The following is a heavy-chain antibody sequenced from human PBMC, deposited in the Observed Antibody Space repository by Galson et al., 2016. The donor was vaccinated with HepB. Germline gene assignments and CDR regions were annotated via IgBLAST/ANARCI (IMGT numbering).Heavy chain of an antibody. CDR1: GYTFTSYY. D-gene: IGHD5-24*01. Sequence: SVKVSCKAFGYTFTSYYMHWVRQAPGQGLEWMGIINPSSGSTTYAQKFQDRLSMTRDTSTSTVYMDLSSLRSEDTAVYYCARVMSLWGDGYQYWGQGTLVTVSS. CDR2: INPSSGST. CDR3: ARVMSLWGDGYQY. J-gene: IGHJ4*02. V-gene: IGHV1-46*01.